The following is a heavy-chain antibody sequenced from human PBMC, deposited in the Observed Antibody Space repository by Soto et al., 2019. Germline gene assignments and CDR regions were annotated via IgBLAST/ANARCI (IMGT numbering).Heavy chain of an antibody. D-gene: IGHD3-9*01. CDR3: AGRKRDNYDILTGYWG. J-gene: IGHJ4*02. CDR1: CGSISRGGYY. CDR2: IYYSGST. Sequence: ALEILSLTCTVSCGSISRGGYYWSWIRQPPGKGLEWIGYIYYSGSTYYNPSLKSRVTISVDTSKNQFSLKLSSVTAADTAVYYCAGRKRDNYDILTGYWGWGQGTLVTVSS. V-gene: IGHV4-30-4*01.